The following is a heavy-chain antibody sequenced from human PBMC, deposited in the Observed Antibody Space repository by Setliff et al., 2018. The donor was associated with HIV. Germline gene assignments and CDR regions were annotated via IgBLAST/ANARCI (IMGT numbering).Heavy chain of an antibody. Sequence: GGSLRLSCVASGITVSGIYMTWVRQAPGKGLEWVAVISFDGSSKYYADSVKGRFTISRDNSKNTLFLQMNSLRPEDTAVYYCARDCRVGWVFTYGMDVWGQGTLVTVSS. D-gene: IGHD6-13*01. CDR2: ISFDGSSK. J-gene: IGHJ6*02. V-gene: IGHV3-30-3*01. CDR1: GITVSGIY. CDR3: ARDCRVGWVFTYGMDV.